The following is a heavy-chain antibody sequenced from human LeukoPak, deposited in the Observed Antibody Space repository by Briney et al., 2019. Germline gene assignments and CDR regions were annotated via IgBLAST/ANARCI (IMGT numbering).Heavy chain of an antibody. CDR2: FDPEDGET. D-gene: IGHD2-15*01. J-gene: IGHJ3*02. V-gene: IGHV1-24*01. Sequence: ASVKVSCKVSGYTLTELSMHWVRQAPGKGLEWMGGFDPEDGETIYAQKFQGRVTMTEDTSTDTAYMELSSLRSEDTAVSYCATGQAWSDAFAIWGQGTMVTVSS. CDR1: GYTLTELS. CDR3: ATGQAWSDAFAI.